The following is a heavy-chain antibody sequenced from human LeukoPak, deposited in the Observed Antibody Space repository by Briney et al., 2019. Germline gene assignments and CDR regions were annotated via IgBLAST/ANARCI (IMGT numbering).Heavy chain of an antibody. CDR3: ARDGSTVTNYYFDY. CDR2: ISSSSSYI. J-gene: IGHJ4*02. CDR1: GFTFSSYS. Sequence: PGGPLRLSCAASGFTFSSYSMNWVRQAPGKGLEWVSSISSSSSYIYYADSVKGRFTISRDNAKNSLYLQMNSLRAEDTAVYYCARDGSTVTNYYFDYWGQGTLVTVSS. D-gene: IGHD4-17*01. V-gene: IGHV3-21*01.